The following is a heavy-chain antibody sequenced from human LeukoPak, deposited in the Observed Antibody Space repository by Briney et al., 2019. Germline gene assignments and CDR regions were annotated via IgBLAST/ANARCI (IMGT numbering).Heavy chain of an antibody. J-gene: IGHJ2*01. V-gene: IGHV3-21*05. Sequence: NWISQSPGKGLEWLSYVSPDSDYVYCAGTVKDRSNISRANAKSSLYLQLNSLTADDTAVYYCTRENNRYFDLWGRGTMVTDCS. D-gene: IGHD1/OR15-1a*01. CDR3: TRENNRYFDL. CDR2: VSPDSDYV.